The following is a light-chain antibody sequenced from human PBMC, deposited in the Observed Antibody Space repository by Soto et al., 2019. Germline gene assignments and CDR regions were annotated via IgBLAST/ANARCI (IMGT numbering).Light chain of an antibody. J-gene: IGKJ5*01. V-gene: IGKV3-11*01. CDR1: QSVSRY. CDR3: QQRSNWPIT. CDR2: DAS. Sequence: EIVLTQSPATLSLSPGERATLSCRASQSVSRYLAWYQQKPGQAPRLLIYDASNMATGIPARFSGSGSGTDFTLNISSLEPEDFAVYYCQQRSNWPITFGHGKRLEIK.